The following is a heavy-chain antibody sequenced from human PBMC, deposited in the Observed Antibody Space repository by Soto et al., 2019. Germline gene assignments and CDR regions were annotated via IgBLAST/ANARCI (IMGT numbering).Heavy chain of an antibody. CDR2: INHSGST. CDR3: ARIAVASRYMDV. D-gene: IGHD6-19*01. J-gene: IGHJ6*03. Sequence: PSETLSLTCAVYGGSFSGYYWSWIRQPPGKGLEWIGEINHSGSTNYNPSLKSRVTISVDTSRKQISLRLSSVTAADTAVYYCARIAVASRYMDVWGKGTTVTVSS. CDR1: GGSFSGYY. V-gene: IGHV4-34*01.